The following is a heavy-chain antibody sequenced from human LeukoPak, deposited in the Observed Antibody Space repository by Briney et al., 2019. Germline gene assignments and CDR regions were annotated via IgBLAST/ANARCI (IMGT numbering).Heavy chain of an antibody. D-gene: IGHD2-2*01. CDR3: ARDLYCSSTSCEGAFDI. CDR1: GFTFSSYG. J-gene: IGHJ3*02. CDR2: ISYDGINK. Sequence: GRSLRLSCAASGFTFSSYGMHWVRQAPGKGLEWVAVISYDGINKYYADSVKGRFTISRDNSKNTLYLQMNSLRAEDTAVYYCARDLYCSSTSCEGAFDIWGQGTMVTVSS. V-gene: IGHV3-30*03.